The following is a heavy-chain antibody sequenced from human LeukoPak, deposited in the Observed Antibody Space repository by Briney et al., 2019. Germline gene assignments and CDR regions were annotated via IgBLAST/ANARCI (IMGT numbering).Heavy chain of an antibody. J-gene: IGHJ6*02. Sequence: ASVKVSCKVYGYTLTELSMHWVRQAAGKGLEWMGGFDPEDGETIYAQKFQGRVTMTEDTSTDTAYMELSSLRSEDTAVYYCATLVGATRPDYYYGMDVWGQGTTVTVSS. D-gene: IGHD1-26*01. CDR2: FDPEDGET. CDR1: GYTLTELS. V-gene: IGHV1-24*01. CDR3: ATLVGATRPDYYYGMDV.